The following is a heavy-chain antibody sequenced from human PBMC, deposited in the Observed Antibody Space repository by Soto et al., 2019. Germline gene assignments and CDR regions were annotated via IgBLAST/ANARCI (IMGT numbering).Heavy chain of an antibody. CDR1: GYAFAGYS. CDR3: AKVPLRMTMIVVGTNPSDY. J-gene: IGHJ4*02. D-gene: IGHD3-22*01. Sequence: EASVKATCKASGYAFAGYSRHRVRQAPRQGLEWMGWINPNSGGSTYYADSVKGRFTISRDNSKNTLSVQMNSLRAEDTAVYYCAKVPLRMTMIVVGTNPSDYWGQGTLVTVSS. CDR2: INPNSGGST. V-gene: IGHV1-2*02.